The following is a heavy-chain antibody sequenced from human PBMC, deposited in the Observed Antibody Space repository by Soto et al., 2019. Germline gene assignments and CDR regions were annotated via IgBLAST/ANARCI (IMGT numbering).Heavy chain of an antibody. Sequence: QVQLVQSGAEVKKPGASVKVSCKAPGYTFTGYYMHWVRQAPGQGLEWMGWINPNSGGTNYAQKFQGWVTMTRDTYISTAYMGLSRLRSDDTAVYYCARTMGDSSGYSGYWYFDLWGRGTLVTVSS. V-gene: IGHV1-2*04. D-gene: IGHD3-22*01. J-gene: IGHJ2*01. CDR2: INPNSGGT. CDR1: GYTFTGYY. CDR3: ARTMGDSSGYSGYWYFDL.